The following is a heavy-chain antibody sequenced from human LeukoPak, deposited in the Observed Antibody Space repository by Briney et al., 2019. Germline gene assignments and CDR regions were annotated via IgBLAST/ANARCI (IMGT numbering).Heavy chain of an antibody. V-gene: IGHV1-69*04. J-gene: IGHJ4*02. CDR2: IITILGKA. D-gene: IGHD3-22*01. CDR1: GGTFSSYA. CDR3: ARAAHFYDSSGYYYVDYFDY. Sequence: SVEVSCKASGGTFSSYAISWVRQAPGQGSEWMGRIITILGKAIYAQKFQGRVTITADKSTSTDYMELRSLRSDDTAVYYCARAAHFYDSSGYYYVDYFDYWGQGTLVAVCS.